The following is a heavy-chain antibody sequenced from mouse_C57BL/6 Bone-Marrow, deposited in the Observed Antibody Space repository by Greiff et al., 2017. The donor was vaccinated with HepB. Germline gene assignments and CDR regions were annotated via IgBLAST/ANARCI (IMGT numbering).Heavy chain of an antibody. J-gene: IGHJ4*01. Sequence: VQLKQSGAELVRPGASVKLSCTASGFNIKDDYMHWVKQRPEQGLEWIGWIDPENGDTEYASKFQGKATITADTSSNTAYLQLSSLTSEDTAVYYCTIRFPYAMDYWGQGTSVTVSS. V-gene: IGHV14-4*01. CDR2: IDPENGDT. CDR3: TIRFPYAMDY. CDR1: GFNIKDDY. D-gene: IGHD1-1*01.